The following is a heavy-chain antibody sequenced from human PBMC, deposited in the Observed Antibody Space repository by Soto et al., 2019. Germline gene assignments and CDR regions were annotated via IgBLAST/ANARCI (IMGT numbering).Heavy chain of an antibody. CDR1: AGSIIDYY. CDR3: ARQGDGPRHGLVDV. Sequence: QVQLQESGPGLVKPSETLSLTCNVSAGSIIDYYCSWFRQPPGKGLEWIGYINHNGYSAYNLALKRRITMSVETSKTQFSLVLDSVTDTDTAVYYCARQGDGPRHGLVDVWGQGTTVIVSS. V-gene: IGHV4-59*08. CDR2: INHNGYS. D-gene: IGHD3-16*01. J-gene: IGHJ6*02.